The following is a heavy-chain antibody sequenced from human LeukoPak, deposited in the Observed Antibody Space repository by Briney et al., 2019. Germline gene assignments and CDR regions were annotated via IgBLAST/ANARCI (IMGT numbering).Heavy chain of an antibody. CDR1: GGSISSYY. J-gene: IGHJ5*02. Sequence: SETLSLTCTVSGGSISSYYWSWIQQPAGKGLEWIGRIYTSGSTNYNPSLKSRVTMSVVTSKNQFSLKLSSVTAADTAVYYCARDSSGWNRYNWFDPWGQGTLVTVSS. CDR2: IYTSGST. V-gene: IGHV4-4*07. D-gene: IGHD6-19*01. CDR3: ARDSSGWNRYNWFDP.